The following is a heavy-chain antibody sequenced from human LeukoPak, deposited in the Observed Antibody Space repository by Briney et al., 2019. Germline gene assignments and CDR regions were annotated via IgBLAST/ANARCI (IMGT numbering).Heavy chain of an antibody. CDR3: AREPLDGVNAFDI. V-gene: IGHV3-48*02. CDR1: GFTLTTYS. D-gene: IGHD3-16*01. CDR2: INSRSSSI. Sequence: GGSLRLSCAASGFTLTTYSMNWVRQAPGKGLEWVSYINSRSSSIFYADSVKGRFTIPRDNAKKSLYLQMNSLRDEDTAVYYCAREPLDGVNAFDIWGQGTMVTVSS. J-gene: IGHJ3*02.